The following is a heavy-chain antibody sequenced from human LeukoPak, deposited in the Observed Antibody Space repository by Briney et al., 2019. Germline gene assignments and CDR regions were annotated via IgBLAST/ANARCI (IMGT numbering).Heavy chain of an antibody. CDR1: GYSFTSYW. CDR3: ARTAPSPYDSSGYYYDEFDP. J-gene: IGHJ5*02. D-gene: IGHD3-22*01. V-gene: IGHV5-51*01. Sequence: GESLKISCKGSGYSFTSYWIGWVRQMPGKGLEWMGIIYPGGSDTRYSPSFQGQVTISADKSISTAYLQWSSLTASDTAMYYCARTAPSPYDSSGYYYDEFDPWGQGTLVTVSS. CDR2: IYPGGSDT.